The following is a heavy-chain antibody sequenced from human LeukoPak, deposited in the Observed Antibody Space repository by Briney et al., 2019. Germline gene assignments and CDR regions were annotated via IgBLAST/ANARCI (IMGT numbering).Heavy chain of an antibody. CDR2: IYSGGST. V-gene: IGHV3-53*01. CDR1: GFTVSSNY. D-gene: IGHD5-12*01. Sequence: PGGSLRLSCAASGFTVSSNYMSWVRQAPGKGLEWVSVIYSGGSTYYADSVKGRFTISRDNSKNTLYLQMYSLRAEDTAVYYCAREGSGYDSHIPFDYWGQGTLVTVSS. J-gene: IGHJ4*02. CDR3: AREGSGYDSHIPFDY.